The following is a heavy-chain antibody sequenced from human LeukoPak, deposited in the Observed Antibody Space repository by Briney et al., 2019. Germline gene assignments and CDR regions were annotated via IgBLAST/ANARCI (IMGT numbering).Heavy chain of an antibody. J-gene: IGHJ5*02. CDR1: GDSASSNSAA. D-gene: IGHD6-19*01. CDR3: ARIYSSGWYSWFDP. V-gene: IGHV6-1*01. Sequence: SQTLSLTCAISGDSASSNSAAWNWIRQSPSRGLEWLGRTYYTSKWYNDYAAFVKSRITINPDTSKNQFSLQLNSVTPEDTAVYYCARIYSSGWYSWFDPWGQGTLVTVSS. CDR2: TYYTSKWYN.